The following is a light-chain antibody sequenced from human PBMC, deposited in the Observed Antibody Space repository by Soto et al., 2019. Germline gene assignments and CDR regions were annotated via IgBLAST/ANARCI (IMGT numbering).Light chain of an antibody. CDR3: CSYAGSSTFHVV. V-gene: IGLV2-23*03. CDR2: EGS. Sequence: QSALTQPASVSGSPGQSITISCTGTSSDVGSYNLVSWYQQHPGKAPKLMIYEGSKRPSGVSNRFSGSNSGNTASLTISGLQAEDEDDYYCCSYAGSSTFHVVFGGGTKLTVL. CDR1: SSDVGSYNL. J-gene: IGLJ2*01.